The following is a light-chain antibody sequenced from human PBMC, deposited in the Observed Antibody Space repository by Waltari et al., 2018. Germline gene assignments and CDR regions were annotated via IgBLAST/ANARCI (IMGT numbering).Light chain of an antibody. CDR3: QVSDSTADLVV. V-gene: IGLV3-21*04. J-gene: IGLJ2*01. CDR2: YDS. CDR1: NIGGYS. Sequence: SYVLTQPPSVSVAPGETSRITCGGDNIGGYSVHWYQQKPGQAPVLVLYYDSNRPSGIPERFSGSNFGNMATLTISRVEAGDEADYYCQVSDSTADLVVFGGGTKLTVL.